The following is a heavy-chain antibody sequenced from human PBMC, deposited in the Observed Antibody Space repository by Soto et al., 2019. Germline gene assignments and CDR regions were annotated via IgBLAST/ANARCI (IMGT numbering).Heavy chain of an antibody. D-gene: IGHD6-19*01. J-gene: IGHJ4*02. CDR1: GFTFRTYA. CDR3: TKDYGAVAEF. Sequence: EVQLLESGGGLVQPGESLTLSCAASGFTFRTYAMSWVRQAPGKGLEWVAAITGSGDRAYYADSVRGRFTISRDNSKETLFVEMNSLRVDDTAVYFCTKDYGAVAEFWGQGTLITVSS. CDR2: ITGSGDRA. V-gene: IGHV3-23*01.